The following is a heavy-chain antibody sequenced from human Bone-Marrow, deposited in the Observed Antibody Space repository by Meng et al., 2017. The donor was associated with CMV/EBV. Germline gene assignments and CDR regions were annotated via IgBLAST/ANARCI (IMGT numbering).Heavy chain of an antibody. Sequence: GSLRLSCSVFGGSISSSSYYWGWIRQPPGKGLEWIGSIYYSGSTYYNPSLKSRVTISVDTSKNQFSLKLSSVTAADTAVYYCARVYSSSTYYYYYGMDVWGQGTTVTVYS. J-gene: IGHJ6*02. CDR2: IYYSGST. CDR1: GGSISSSSYY. V-gene: IGHV4-39*07. CDR3: ARVYSSSTYYYYYGMDV. D-gene: IGHD6-6*01.